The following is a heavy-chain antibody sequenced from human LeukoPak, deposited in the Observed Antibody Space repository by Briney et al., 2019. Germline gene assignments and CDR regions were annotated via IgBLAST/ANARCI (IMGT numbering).Heavy chain of an antibody. CDR2: MNPNSGNT. Sequence: GASVKVSCKASGYTFTSYDINWVRQATGQGLEWMGWMNPNSGNTGYAQKFQGRVTMTRNTSISTAYMELSSLRSEDTAVYYCAREMQLATIFDYWGQGTLVTVSS. CDR3: AREMQLATIFDY. J-gene: IGHJ4*02. CDR1: GYTFTSYD. V-gene: IGHV1-8*01. D-gene: IGHD6-6*01.